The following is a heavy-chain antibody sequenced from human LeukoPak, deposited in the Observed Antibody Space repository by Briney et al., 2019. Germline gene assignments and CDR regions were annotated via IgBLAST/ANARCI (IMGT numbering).Heavy chain of an antibody. Sequence: GESLKISCKGSGYSFTSYWIGWVRQMPGKGLEWMGIIYPGDSDTRYSPSFQGQVTISADKSIRTAYLQWSSLKASDTAMYYCARQPLGLAYYDFWSGYYFDYWGQGTLVTVSS. CDR1: GYSFTSYW. V-gene: IGHV5-51*01. CDR3: ARQPLGLAYYDFWSGYYFDY. J-gene: IGHJ4*02. CDR2: IYPGDSDT. D-gene: IGHD3-3*01.